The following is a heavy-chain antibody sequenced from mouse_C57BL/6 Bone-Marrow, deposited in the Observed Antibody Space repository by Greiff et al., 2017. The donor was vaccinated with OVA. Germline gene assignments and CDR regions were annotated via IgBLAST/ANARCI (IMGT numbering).Heavy chain of an antibody. D-gene: IGHD4-1*01. CDR2: IYPGSGNT. V-gene: IGHV1-76*01. J-gene: IGHJ2*01. CDR3: ARRGGTFDY. Sequence: QVHVKQSGAELVRPGASVKLSCKASGYTFTDYYINWVKQRPGQGLEWIARIYPGSGNTYYNEKFKGKATLTAEKSSSTAYMQLSSLTSEDSAVYFCARRGGTFDYWGQGTTLTVSS. CDR1: GYTFTDYY.